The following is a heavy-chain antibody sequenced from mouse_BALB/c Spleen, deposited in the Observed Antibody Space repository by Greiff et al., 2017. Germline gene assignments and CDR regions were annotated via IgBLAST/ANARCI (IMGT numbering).Heavy chain of an antibody. D-gene: IGHD1-1*01. J-gene: IGHJ2*01. CDR3: ARGGITTVPDY. Sequence: VQRVESGAELVRPGVSVKISCKGSGYTFTDYAMHWVKQSHAKSLEWIGVISTYYGDASYNQKFKGKATMTVDKSSSTAYMELARLTSEDSAIYYCARGGITTVPDYWGQGTTLTVSS. V-gene: IGHV1S137*01. CDR1: GYTFTDYA. CDR2: ISTYYGDA.